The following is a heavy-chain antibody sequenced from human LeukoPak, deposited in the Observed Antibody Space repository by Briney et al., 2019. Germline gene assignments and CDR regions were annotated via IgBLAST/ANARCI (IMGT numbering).Heavy chain of an antibody. Sequence: SETLSLTCTVSGGSISSYYWSWLRQPPGKGLEWIGYIYYSGSTNYNPSLKSRVTISVDTSKNQFSLKLSSVTAADTAVYYCARDYRGYSGYDSYFDHWGQGTLVTVSP. CDR3: ARDYRGYSGYDSYFDH. D-gene: IGHD5-12*01. CDR1: GGSISSYY. J-gene: IGHJ4*02. V-gene: IGHV4-59*01. CDR2: IYYSGST.